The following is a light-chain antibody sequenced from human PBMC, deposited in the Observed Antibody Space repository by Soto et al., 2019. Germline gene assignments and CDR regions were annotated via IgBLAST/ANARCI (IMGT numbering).Light chain of an antibody. CDR1: QSISSW. CDR2: KAS. J-gene: IGKJ5*01. CDR3: QQYNSYSST. Sequence: DLQMTQSPSTLSASVADRVTITCRASQSISSWLAWYQQKPGKAPKLLIYKASSLESGVPSRFSGSGSGTEFTLTISSLQPDDFATYYCQQYNSYSSTFGQGTRLEIK. V-gene: IGKV1-5*03.